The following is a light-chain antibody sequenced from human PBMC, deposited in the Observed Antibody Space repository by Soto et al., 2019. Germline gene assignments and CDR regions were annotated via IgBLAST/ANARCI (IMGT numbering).Light chain of an antibody. CDR3: QQSDSWPPIT. Sequence: EIVMTQSPVTLSVSPGERAALSCRASQSISGHLAWYQQKPGQAPRLLIYGASARPTGVPTRFGGSGSGTASTLTTSRVQSDDAAVYYCQQSDSWPPITFGQGTKVDTK. V-gene: IGKV3-15*01. CDR2: GAS. J-gene: IGKJ3*01. CDR1: QSISGH.